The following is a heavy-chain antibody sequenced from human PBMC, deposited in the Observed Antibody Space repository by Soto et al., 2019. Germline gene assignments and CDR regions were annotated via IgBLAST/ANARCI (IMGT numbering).Heavy chain of an antibody. CDR3: ALLTSGWYGDFDF. CDR1: GFTFSSYS. Sequence: DVQLVESGGGLVKPGGSLTLSCAASGFTFSSYSLSWVRQAPGKGLEWVSSISSGHGDIYYADSVKGRFIGSRDDAKNLLFLQMNNLRVEDTAVYYCALLTSGWYGDFDFWGQGTLFTVSS. CDR2: ISSGHGDI. V-gene: IGHV3-21*01. J-gene: IGHJ4*02. D-gene: IGHD6-19*01.